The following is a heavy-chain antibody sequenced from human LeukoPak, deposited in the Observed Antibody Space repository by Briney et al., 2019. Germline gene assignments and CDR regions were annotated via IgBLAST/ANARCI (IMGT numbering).Heavy chain of an antibody. Sequence: GGSLRLSCAASGFTFSSYSMNWVRQAPGKGLEWVSSISSSSSYIYYAHSVKGRFSISRDNAKNSLYLQMNSLRAEDTVVYYCARERTYYDFWSGHDAFDIWGQGTMVTVSS. CDR2: ISSSSSYI. J-gene: IGHJ3*02. D-gene: IGHD3-3*01. CDR1: GFTFSSYS. V-gene: IGHV3-21*01. CDR3: ARERTYYDFWSGHDAFDI.